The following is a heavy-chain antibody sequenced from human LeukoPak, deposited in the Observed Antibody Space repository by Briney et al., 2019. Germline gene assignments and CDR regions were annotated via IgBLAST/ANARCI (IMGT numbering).Heavy chain of an antibody. V-gene: IGHV3-33*01. D-gene: IGHD6-19*01. CDR1: GFTFSSYG. CDR2: IWYDGSNK. CDR3: ARVSSGWYPYFDY. Sequence: PGGSLRLSCAASGFTFSSYGMHWVRQAPGKGLEWVAVIWYDGSNKYYADSVKGRFTISRDNSKNTLYLQMNSLRAEDTAVYYCARVSSGWYPYFDYWGQGTLVTVSS. J-gene: IGHJ4*02.